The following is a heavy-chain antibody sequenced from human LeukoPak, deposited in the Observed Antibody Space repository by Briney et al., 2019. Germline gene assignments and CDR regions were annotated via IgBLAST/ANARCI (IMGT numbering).Heavy chain of an antibody. CDR1: GGSISSSSYY. Sequence: PSETLSLTCTVSGGSISSSSYYWSWIRQPPGKGLEWIGYIYYSGSTNYNPSLKSRVTISVDTSKNQFSLKLSSVTAADTAVYYCARDYRYYDFWNGYYTGRGWFDPWGQGTLVTVSS. D-gene: IGHD3-3*01. J-gene: IGHJ5*02. V-gene: IGHV4-61*01. CDR2: IYYSGST. CDR3: ARDYRYYDFWNGYYTGRGWFDP.